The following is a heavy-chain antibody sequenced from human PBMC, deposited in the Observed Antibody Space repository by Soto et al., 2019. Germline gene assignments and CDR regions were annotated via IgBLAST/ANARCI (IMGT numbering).Heavy chain of an antibody. CDR2: ISSSSSYI. V-gene: IGHV3-21*01. CDR3: ARSRQLAPYYYYYYGMDV. CDR1: GFTFSSYS. Sequence: GGSLRLSCAASGFTFSSYSMNWVRQAPGKGLEWVSSISSSSSYIYYADSVKGRFTISRDNAKNSLYLQMNSLRAEDTAVYYCARSRQLAPYYYYYYGMDVWGQGTTVTVSS. J-gene: IGHJ6*02. D-gene: IGHD6-13*01.